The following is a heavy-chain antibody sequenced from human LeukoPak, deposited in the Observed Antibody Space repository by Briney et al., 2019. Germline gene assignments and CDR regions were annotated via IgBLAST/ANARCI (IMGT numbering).Heavy chain of an antibody. D-gene: IGHD1-1*01. Sequence: GGSLRLSCAAPGFTFTSCTMSWVRQAPGMGLEWASDIRGSGDNTYYADSVKGRFTISRDNSKNTLYLQMSSLRAEDTAVYFCAKGGSYRVQPYFDYWGQGALVTVSS. CDR3: AKGGSYRVQPYFDY. CDR2: IRGSGDNT. J-gene: IGHJ4*02. CDR1: GFTFTSCT. V-gene: IGHV3-23*01.